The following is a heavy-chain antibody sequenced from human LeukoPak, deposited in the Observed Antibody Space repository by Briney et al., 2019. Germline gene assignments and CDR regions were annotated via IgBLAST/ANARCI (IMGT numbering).Heavy chain of an antibody. D-gene: IGHD7-27*01. V-gene: IGHV3-9*01. J-gene: IGHJ4*02. Sequence: PGRSLRLSCAASGFNFDQYAVFWVRQGPGKGLEWVTGITWNSGTIAYADSVKGRFTISRDNAKSSLYLQMNSLRTEDTALYYCVRSVGSDWGHFDFGGQGTLVTVSS. CDR3: VRSVGSDWGHFDF. CDR2: ITWNSGTI. CDR1: GFNFDQYA.